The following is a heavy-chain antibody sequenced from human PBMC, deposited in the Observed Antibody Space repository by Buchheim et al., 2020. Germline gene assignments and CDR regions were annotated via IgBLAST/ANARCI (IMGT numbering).Heavy chain of an antibody. CDR1: GFTFSSYA. V-gene: IGHV3-23*01. CDR3: AKDMNNFIFWSGYDY. J-gene: IGHJ4*02. Sequence: EVQLLESGGGLVQPGGSLRLSCAASGFTFSSYAMSWVRQGPGKGLEWVSAISGSVSSTYYADSVKGRFTISRDNSKKPLYLQMNSLRAEDTAVYYCAKDMNNFIFWSGYDYWGQGTL. CDR2: ISGSVSST. D-gene: IGHD3-3*01.